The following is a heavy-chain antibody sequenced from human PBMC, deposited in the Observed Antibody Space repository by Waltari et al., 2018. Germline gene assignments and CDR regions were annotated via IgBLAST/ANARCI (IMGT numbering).Heavy chain of an antibody. CDR2: ISYDGSNK. CDR1: GFTFSSYG. J-gene: IGHJ4*02. D-gene: IGHD3-10*01. Sequence: QVHLVESGGGVVQPGRSLRLSWAASGFTFSSYGMHWFRQAPGKGLEWVALISYDGSNKYYADSVKGRFTISRDNSKNTLYLQMSRLRAEDTAVYYCAKVSGSIRDRRGSPPGDYWGQGTLVTVSS. CDR3: AKVSGSIRDRRGSPPGDY. V-gene: IGHV3-30*18.